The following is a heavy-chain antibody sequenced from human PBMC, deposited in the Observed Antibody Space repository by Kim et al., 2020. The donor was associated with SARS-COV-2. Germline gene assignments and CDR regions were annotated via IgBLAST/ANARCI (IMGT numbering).Heavy chain of an antibody. CDR2: INTNTGNP. V-gene: IGHV7-4-1*02. CDR3: ASEGVWFGEMVFDY. D-gene: IGHD3-10*01. CDR1: GYTFTSYA. Sequence: ASVKVSCKASGYTFTSYAMNWVRQAPGQGLEWMGWINTNTGNPTYAQGFTGRFVFSLDTSVSTAYLQISSLKAEDTAVYYCASEGVWFGEMVFDYWGQGTLVTVSS. J-gene: IGHJ4*02.